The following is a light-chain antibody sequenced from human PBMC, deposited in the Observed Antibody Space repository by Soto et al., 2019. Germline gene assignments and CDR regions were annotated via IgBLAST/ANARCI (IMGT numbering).Light chain of an antibody. J-gene: IGKJ3*01. Sequence: DIQMTQSPSSLSASVGDRITITCQASQDISKYLIWYQQTPGKAPKFLIYEASNLERGVPSRFSGSGSGTDFTFTINSLPTEDIATYYCQQYHSLPFTFGPGTKLDIK. V-gene: IGKV1-33*01. CDR2: EAS. CDR1: QDISKY. CDR3: QQYHSLPFT.